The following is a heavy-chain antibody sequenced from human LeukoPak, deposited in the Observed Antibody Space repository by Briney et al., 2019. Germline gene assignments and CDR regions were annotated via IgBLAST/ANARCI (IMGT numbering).Heavy chain of an antibody. J-gene: IGHJ4*02. Sequence: GGSLRLSCAASGFAVKSSYMNWVRQAPGKGLEWVSVLYAGGESYYADSVLGRFTISRDNSNNTVFLEMNSLTADDTAVYFCARDSAGNQYSSGNFDLWGQGTLVTVFS. CDR3: ARDSAGNQYSSGNFDL. CDR2: LYAGGES. CDR1: GFAVKSSY. D-gene: IGHD3-10*01. V-gene: IGHV3-53*01.